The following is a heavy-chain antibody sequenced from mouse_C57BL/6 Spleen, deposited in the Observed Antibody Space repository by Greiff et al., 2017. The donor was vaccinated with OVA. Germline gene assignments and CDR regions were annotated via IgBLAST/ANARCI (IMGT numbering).Heavy chain of an antibody. CDR3: ARERRSSLGYFDV. D-gene: IGHD6-5*01. CDR1: GYTFTDYY. J-gene: IGHJ1*03. Sequence: EVQLQQSGPELVKPGASVKISCKASGYTFTDYYMNWVKQSHGKSLEWIGDINPNNGGTSYNQKFKGKATLTVDKSSSTAYMELRSLTSEDSAVYYCARERRSSLGYFDVWGTGTTVTVSS. V-gene: IGHV1-26*01. CDR2: INPNNGGT.